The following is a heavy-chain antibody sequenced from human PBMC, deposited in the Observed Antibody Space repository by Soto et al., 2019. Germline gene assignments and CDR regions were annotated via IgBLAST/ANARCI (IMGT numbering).Heavy chain of an antibody. Sequence: DFICSLLLENWIRKPPGKGLECIGEIYHSGSNNYNPSLKSRVNISVDKSKNQFSLKLSAVTAAYTAVYYCARIAAADDYFYYG. CDR1: DFICSLLL. CDR2: IYHSGSN. V-gene: IGHV4-4*02. J-gene: IGHJ6*01. D-gene: IGHD6-13*01. CDR3: ARIAAADDYFYYG.